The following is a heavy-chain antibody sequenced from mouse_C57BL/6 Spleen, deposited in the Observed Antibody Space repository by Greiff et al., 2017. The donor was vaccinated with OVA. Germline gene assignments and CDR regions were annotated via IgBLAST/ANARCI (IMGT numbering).Heavy chain of an antibody. CDR3: AREEGDYYGSSDY. CDR1: GYTFTSYW. J-gene: IGHJ2*01. V-gene: IGHV1-59*01. CDR2: IDPSDSYT. D-gene: IGHD1-1*01. Sequence: VQLQQPGAELVRPGTSVKLSCKASGYTFTSYWMHWVKQRPGQGLEWIGVIDPSDSYTNYNQKFKGKATLTVDTSSSTAYMQLSSLTSEDSAVYYCAREEGDYYGSSDYWGQGTTLTVSS.